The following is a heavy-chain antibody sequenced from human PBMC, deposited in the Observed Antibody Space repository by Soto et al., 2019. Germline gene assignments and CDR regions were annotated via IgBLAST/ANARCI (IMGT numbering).Heavy chain of an antibody. Sequence: EVQLVESGGGVVQPGGSLRLSCVASGFSVSDFYMAWVRQAPGKGLESVSLIYRGGSTYYRDSVKGRFTISRDHSKNTLYLQMDSLRPEDTAVYYCARSGGSGLDYWCQGALATVSS. CDR3: ARSGGSGLDY. CDR1: GFSVSDFY. J-gene: IGHJ4*02. D-gene: IGHD3-10*01. CDR2: IYRGGST. V-gene: IGHV3-53*01.